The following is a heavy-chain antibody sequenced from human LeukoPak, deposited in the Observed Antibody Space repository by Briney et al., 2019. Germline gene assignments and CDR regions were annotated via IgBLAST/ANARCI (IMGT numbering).Heavy chain of an antibody. V-gene: IGHV4-59*11. CDR2: IYYSGST. D-gene: IGHD3-3*01. CDR3: ASGGVRGLDY. CDR1: GGSISTHY. Sequence: PSETLSLTCTVSGGSISTHYWSWIRQPPGKGLEWIGYIYYSGSTYYNPSLKSRVTISVDTSKNQFSLKLSSVTAADTAVYYCASGGVRGLDYWGQGTLVTVSS. J-gene: IGHJ4*02.